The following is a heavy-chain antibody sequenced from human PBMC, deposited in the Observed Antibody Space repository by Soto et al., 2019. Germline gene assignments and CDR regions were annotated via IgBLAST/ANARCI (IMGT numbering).Heavy chain of an antibody. CDR1: RGTFSIYI. CDR2: SIPIVAIA. CDR3: ARESGTYDSRGPDAIDI. J-gene: IGHJ3*02. D-gene: IGHD3-22*01. Sequence: QVQLVQSGAEVKKPGSSVTVSSKASRGTFSIYIINWVRQAPGQGLEWMGRSIPIVAIANYAQKFQGRVTITADKSTSTAYMELSSLRSEDTAVYYCARESGTYDSRGPDAIDIWGQGTMVTVSS. V-gene: IGHV1-69*08.